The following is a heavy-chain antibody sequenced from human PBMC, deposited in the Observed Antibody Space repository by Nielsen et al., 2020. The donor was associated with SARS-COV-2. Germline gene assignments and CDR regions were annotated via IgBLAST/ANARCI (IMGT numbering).Heavy chain of an antibody. CDR2: IKQDGSEK. J-gene: IGHJ6*02. V-gene: IGHV3-7*01. Sequence: GGSLRLSCAASGFTFNIYAMAWVRRAPGKGLEWVANIKQDGSEKYYVDSVKGRFTISRDNAKNSLYLQMNSLRDEDTAVYYCAREGRHYYYYGMDVWGQGTTVTVSS. CDR1: GFTFNIYA. CDR3: AREGRHYYYYGMDV.